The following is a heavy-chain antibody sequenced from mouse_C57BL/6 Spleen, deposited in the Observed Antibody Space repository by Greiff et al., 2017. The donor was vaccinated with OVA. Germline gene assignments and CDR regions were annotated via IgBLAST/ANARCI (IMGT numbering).Heavy chain of an antibody. Sequence: EVQVVESGGGLVQPGGSLSLSCAASGFTFTDYYMSWVRQPPGKALEWLGFIRNKANGYTTEYSASVKGRFTISRDNSQSILYLQMNALRAEDSATYYCARYKGYDGAWFAYWGQGTLVTVSA. CDR2: IRNKANGYTT. V-gene: IGHV7-3*01. J-gene: IGHJ3*01. CDR1: GFTFTDYY. D-gene: IGHD2-2*01. CDR3: ARYKGYDGAWFAY.